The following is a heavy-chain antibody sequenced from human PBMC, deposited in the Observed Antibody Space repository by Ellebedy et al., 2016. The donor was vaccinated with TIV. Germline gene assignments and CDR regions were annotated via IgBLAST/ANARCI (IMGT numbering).Heavy chain of an antibody. CDR3: VKAWGD. V-gene: IGHV3-7*01. Sequence: PGGSLRLSCAASGFTFSIYWMSWVRQAPGKGLECVANIKQDGSEKSYVDSVKGRFTISRDNSKNTLYLQMSSLRPEDTAVYYCVKAWGDWGQGTLVTVSS. CDR2: IKQDGSEK. D-gene: IGHD3-16*01. CDR1: GFTFSIYW. J-gene: IGHJ4*02.